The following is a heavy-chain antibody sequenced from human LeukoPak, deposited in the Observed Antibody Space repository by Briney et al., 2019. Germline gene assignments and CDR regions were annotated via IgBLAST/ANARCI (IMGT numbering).Heavy chain of an antibody. J-gene: IGHJ4*02. Sequence: SETLSLTCTVSGGSISSSSYYWGWIRQPPGKGLEWIGSIYYSGGTYYNPSLKSRVTISVDTSKNQFSLKLSSVTAADTAVYYCARGNDYGDFTPFDYWGQGTLVTVSS. D-gene: IGHD4-17*01. V-gene: IGHV4-39*07. CDR3: ARGNDYGDFTPFDY. CDR2: IYYSGGT. CDR1: GGSISSSSYY.